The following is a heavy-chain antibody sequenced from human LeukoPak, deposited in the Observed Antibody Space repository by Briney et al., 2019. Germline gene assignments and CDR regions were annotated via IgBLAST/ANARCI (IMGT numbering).Heavy chain of an antibody. CDR2: IYYSGST. CDR3: ARRPHGVGWFDP. CDR1: AGPISSRGCH. Sequence: SQTLSLTCTVSAGPISSRGCHWSWIRQHPGKRLQWIGIIYYSGSTNYNPSLKSRVTISVDTSKNQFSLKLSSVTAADTAVYYCARRPHGVGWFDPWGQGTLVTVSS. J-gene: IGHJ5*02. V-gene: IGHV4-31*03. D-gene: IGHD3-16*01.